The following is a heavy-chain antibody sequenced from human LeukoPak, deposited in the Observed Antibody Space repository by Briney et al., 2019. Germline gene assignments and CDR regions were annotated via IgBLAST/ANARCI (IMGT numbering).Heavy chain of an antibody. Sequence: ASVKVSCKASGYTFTGYYMHWVRQAPGQGLEWMGWINPNSGGTNYAQKFQGWVTMTRDTSISTAYMELSRLRSDDTAVYYCARDHSADTTHDTAMVMGTNWFDPWGQGTLVTVSS. CDR3: ARDHSADTTHDTAMVMGTNWFDP. CDR2: INPNSGGT. D-gene: IGHD5-18*01. J-gene: IGHJ5*02. V-gene: IGHV1-2*04. CDR1: GYTFTGYY.